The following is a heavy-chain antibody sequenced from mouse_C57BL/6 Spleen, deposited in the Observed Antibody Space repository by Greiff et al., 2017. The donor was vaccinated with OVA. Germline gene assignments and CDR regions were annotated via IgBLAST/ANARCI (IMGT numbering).Heavy chain of an antibody. CDR1: GYTFTDYN. CDR3: ARGDYYGSSYGFAY. V-gene: IGHV1-22*01. J-gene: IGHJ3*01. CDR2: INPNNGGT. Sequence: EVQLQQSGPELVKPGASVKMSCKASGYTFTDYNMHWVKQSHGKSLEWIGYINPNNGGTSYNQKFKGKATLTVNKSSSTAYMELRSLTSEDSAVYYCARGDYYGSSYGFAYWGQGTLVTVSA. D-gene: IGHD1-1*01.